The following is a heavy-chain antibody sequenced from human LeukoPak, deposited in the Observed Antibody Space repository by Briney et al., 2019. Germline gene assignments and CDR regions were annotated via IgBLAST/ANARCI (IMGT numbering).Heavy chain of an antibody. CDR2: IIPIFGTA. CDR3: ARDQGSSGWYQGGFDP. Sequence: SVKVSCKASGGTFISYAISWVRQAPGQGLEWMGGIIPIFGTANYAQKFQGRVTITADESTSTAYMELSSLRSEDTAVYYCARDQGSSGWYQGGFDPWGHGTLVTVSS. V-gene: IGHV1-69*13. J-gene: IGHJ5*02. CDR1: GGTFISYA. D-gene: IGHD6-19*01.